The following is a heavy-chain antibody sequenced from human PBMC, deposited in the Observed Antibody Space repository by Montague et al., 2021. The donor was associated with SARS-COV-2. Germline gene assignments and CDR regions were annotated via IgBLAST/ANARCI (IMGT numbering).Heavy chain of an antibody. D-gene: IGHD2-21*01. CDR1: GFTFSSYE. J-gene: IGHJ6*02. Sequence: SLRLSCAASGFTFSSYEMNWVRQAPGKGLEWVSYISSSGSTIYYADSVKGRFTISRDNAKNSLYLQMNSLRAKDTAVYYCARYRVWYYYYYGMDVWGQGTTVTVSS. CDR3: ARYRVWYYYYYGMDV. CDR2: ISSSGSTI. V-gene: IGHV3-48*03.